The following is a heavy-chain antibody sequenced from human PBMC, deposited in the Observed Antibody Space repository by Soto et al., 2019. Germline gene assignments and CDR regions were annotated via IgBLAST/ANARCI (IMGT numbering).Heavy chain of an antibody. CDR1: GYTFTSYY. CDR2: INPSGGST. V-gene: IGHV1-46*01. Sequence: EASVKVSCKASGYTFTSYYMHWVRQAPGQGLEWMGIINPSGGSTSYAQKLQGRVTLTRDTSTSTVYMELSSLRSEDTAVYYCARDFRPDPNSSGYYHAYGMAVWGQGTTVTVSS. J-gene: IGHJ6*02. CDR3: ARDFRPDPNSSGYYHAYGMAV. D-gene: IGHD3-22*01.